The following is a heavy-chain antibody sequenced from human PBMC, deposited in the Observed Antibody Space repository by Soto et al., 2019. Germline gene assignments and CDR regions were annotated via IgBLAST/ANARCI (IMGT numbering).Heavy chain of an antibody. CDR1: GGTFSSYA. Sequence: SVKVSCKASGGTFSSYAISWVRQAPGQGLEWMGGIIPIFGTANYAQKFQGRVTITADESTSTAYMELSSLRSEDTAVYYCARDRLPFRSGSYYPGEWGQGTLVTVSS. J-gene: IGHJ4*02. CDR3: ARDRLPFRSGSYYPGE. CDR2: IIPIFGTA. V-gene: IGHV1-69*13. D-gene: IGHD3-10*01.